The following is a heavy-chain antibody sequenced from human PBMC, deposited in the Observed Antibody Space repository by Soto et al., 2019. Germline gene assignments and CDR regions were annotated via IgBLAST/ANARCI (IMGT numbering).Heavy chain of an antibody. J-gene: IGHJ5*02. D-gene: IGHD4-4*01. V-gene: IGHV3-30-3*01. CDR3: ARDRDSNYFPYNWFDP. CDR1: GFTFSSYA. Sequence: GGSLRLSCAASGFTFSSYAMHWVRQAPGKGLEWVAVISYDGGNKYYADSVKGRFTISRDNSKNTLYLQMNSLRAEDTAVYYCARDRDSNYFPYNWFDPWGQGTLVTVSS. CDR2: ISYDGGNK.